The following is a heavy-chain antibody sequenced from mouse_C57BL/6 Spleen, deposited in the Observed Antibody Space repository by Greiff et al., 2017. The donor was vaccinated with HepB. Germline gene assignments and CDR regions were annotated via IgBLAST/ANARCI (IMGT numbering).Heavy chain of an antibody. V-gene: IGHV1-52*01. Sequence: QVQLQQPGAELVRPGSSVKLSCKASGYTFTSYWMHWVKQRPIQGLEWIGNIDPSDSETHYNQKFKDKATLTVDKYSSTAYMQLSSLTSEDSAVYYCATAQGAWFAYWGQGTLVTVSA. CDR1: GYTFTSYW. CDR3: ATAQGAWFAY. D-gene: IGHD3-2*02. CDR2: IDPSDSET. J-gene: IGHJ3*01.